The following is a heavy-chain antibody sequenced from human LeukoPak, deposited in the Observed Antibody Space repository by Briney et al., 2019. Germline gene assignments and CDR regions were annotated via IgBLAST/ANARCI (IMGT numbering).Heavy chain of an antibody. CDR1: GFTFSSYS. CDR2: ISSSSSYI. D-gene: IGHD2-2*01. CDR3: AKTRGAMTSKTSCFDY. J-gene: IGHJ4*02. Sequence: GGSLRLSCAASGFTFSSYSMNWVRQAPGKGLEWVSSISSSSSYIYYADSVKGRFTISRDNSKNTLYLQMNSLRAEDTAVYYCAKTRGAMTSKTSCFDYWGQGTLVTVSS. V-gene: IGHV3-21*04.